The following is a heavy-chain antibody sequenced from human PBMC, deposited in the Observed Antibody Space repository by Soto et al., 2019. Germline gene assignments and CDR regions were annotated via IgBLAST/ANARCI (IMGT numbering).Heavy chain of an antibody. Sequence: QITLKESGPTLVKPTQTLTLTCTFSGFSLSTSGVGVGWIRQPPGKALEWLALIYWDDDKRYSPSLKSRLTITKDTSKNQVVLTMTNMDRVDTVTYYCAHTRLTVTHWGDWGQGTLVTVSS. J-gene: IGHJ4*02. D-gene: IGHD4-17*01. CDR2: IYWDDDK. CDR3: AHTRLTVTHWGD. CDR1: GFSLSTSGVG. V-gene: IGHV2-5*02.